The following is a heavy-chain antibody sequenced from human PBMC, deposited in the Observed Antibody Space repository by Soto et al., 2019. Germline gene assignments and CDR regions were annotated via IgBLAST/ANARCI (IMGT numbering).Heavy chain of an antibody. CDR1: GYSFIDYG. J-gene: IGHJ2*01. V-gene: IGHV1-18*01. CDR3: ARRIQLWPSGYFDL. CDR2: ISAYNGNT. Sequence: QVQLVQSGAEVKKPGASVKVSCKASGYSFIDYGISWVRQAPGQGLEWMGWISAYNGNTNYAQKVQGRVTMTTDKSTYAAYMALSSLRSDDTAVYYCARRIQLWPSGYFDLWGRGTLVTVSS. D-gene: IGHD5-18*01.